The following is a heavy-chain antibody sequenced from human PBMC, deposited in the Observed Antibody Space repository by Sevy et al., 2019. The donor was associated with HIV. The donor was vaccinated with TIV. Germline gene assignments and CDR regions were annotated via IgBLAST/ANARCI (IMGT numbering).Heavy chain of an antibody. CDR1: GFTFSNYW. CDR3: ARDRGSSRGIDH. J-gene: IGHJ4*02. V-gene: IGHV3-74*01. CDR2: INSDGSST. Sequence: GGSLRLSCAASGFTFSNYWMHWVRQAPGEGLVWVSRINSDGSSTSYADSVKGRFTISRDNAKNTLYLQMNNLRTKDTAVYYCARDRGSSRGIDHWGQGTLVTVSS. D-gene: IGHD6-13*01.